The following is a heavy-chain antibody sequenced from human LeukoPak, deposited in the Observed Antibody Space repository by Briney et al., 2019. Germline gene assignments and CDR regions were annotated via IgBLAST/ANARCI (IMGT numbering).Heavy chain of an antibody. CDR1: GYTFTGYY. CDR2: INPNSGGT. V-gene: IGHV1-2*02. D-gene: IGHD5-18*01. Sequence: ASVKVSCKASGYTFTGYYMHWVRQAPGQGLEWMGWINPNSGGTNYAQKFQGRVTMTRDTSISTAYMELSRLRSDDTAVYYCARDNMDTARAYYYYYYMDVWGKGTTVTVSS. J-gene: IGHJ6*03. CDR3: ARDNMDTARAYYYYYYMDV.